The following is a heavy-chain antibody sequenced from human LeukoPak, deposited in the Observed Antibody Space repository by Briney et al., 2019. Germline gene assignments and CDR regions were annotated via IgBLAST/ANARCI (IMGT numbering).Heavy chain of an antibody. Sequence: SETLSLTCTVSGGSVSSYFCSWIRQPAGRGLEWIGHIYTSGSTNYNPSLKSRVTMSVDTSKNQFSLKLSSVTAADTAVYYCARGDGTYYNGSGSYYNAIDYWGQGTLVTVSS. D-gene: IGHD3-10*01. CDR1: GGSVSSYF. CDR2: IYTSGST. CDR3: ARGDGTYYNGSGSYYNAIDY. J-gene: IGHJ4*02. V-gene: IGHV4-4*07.